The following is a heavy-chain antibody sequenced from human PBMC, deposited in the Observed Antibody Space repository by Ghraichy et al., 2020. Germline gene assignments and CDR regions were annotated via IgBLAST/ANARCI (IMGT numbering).Heavy chain of an antibody. CDR2: INHSGST. Sequence: SETLSLTCAVYGGSFSGYYWSWIRQPPGKGLEWIGEINHSGSTNYNPSLKSRVTISVDTSKNQFSLKLSSVTAADTAVYYCARGFYYYGSGSFESTLDYWGQGTLVTVSS. CDR1: GGSFSGYY. CDR3: ARGFYYYGSGSFESTLDY. V-gene: IGHV4-34*01. J-gene: IGHJ4*02. D-gene: IGHD3-10*01.